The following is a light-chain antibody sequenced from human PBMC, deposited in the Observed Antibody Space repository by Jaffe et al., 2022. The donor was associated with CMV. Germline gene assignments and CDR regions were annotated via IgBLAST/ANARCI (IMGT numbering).Light chain of an antibody. J-gene: IGLJ2*01. CDR1: SSDVGRYDS. CDR3: SSYTSPGTLDVV. Sequence: QSALTQPASVSGSPGQSITLSCTGTSSDVGRYDSVSWYQQHPGKAPKLIIYDLSNRPSGVSNRFSGSKSGNTASLTISRLQAEDEADYYCSSYTSPGTLDVVFGGGTKLTVL. CDR2: DLS. V-gene: IGLV2-14*03.